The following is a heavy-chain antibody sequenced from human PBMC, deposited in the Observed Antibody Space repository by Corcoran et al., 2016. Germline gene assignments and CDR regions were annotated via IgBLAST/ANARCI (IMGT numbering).Heavy chain of an antibody. J-gene: IGHJ4*02. Sequence: QVQVVQSGAEVKKPGASVKVSCKASGYSFTDYYMHWVRQAPGQGLEWMGWTNPNSGDTKYEQEFQGRVTMTRDASISTAYMELSSLRSDDTAVYYCATLGAAVSYWGQGTLVTVSS. CDR3: ATLGAAVSY. D-gene: IGHD6-25*01. CDR2: TNPNSGDT. CDR1: GYSFTDYY. V-gene: IGHV1-2*02.